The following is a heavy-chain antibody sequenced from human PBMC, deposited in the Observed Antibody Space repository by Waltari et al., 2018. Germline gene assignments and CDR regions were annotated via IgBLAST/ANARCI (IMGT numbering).Heavy chain of an antibody. CDR3: ARAPPDYYDSSGYYRNWFDP. J-gene: IGHJ5*02. CDR2: IIPIFGTA. V-gene: IGHV1-69*13. D-gene: IGHD3-22*01. CDR1: GGTFSSSA. Sequence: QVQLVQSGAEVKKPGSSVQVSCKAYGGTFSSSAISCVRQAPGQGLEWMGGIIPIFGTANYAQKFQGRVTITADESTSTAYMELSSLRSEDTAVYYCARAPPDYYDSSGYYRNWFDPWGQGTLVTVSS.